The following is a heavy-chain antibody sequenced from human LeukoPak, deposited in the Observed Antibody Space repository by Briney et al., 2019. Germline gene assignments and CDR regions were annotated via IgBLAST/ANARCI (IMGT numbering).Heavy chain of an antibody. V-gene: IGHV4-30-4*08. CDR3: ARVLGNLISCGGNSEDY. CDR2: IYYSGST. D-gene: IGHD4-23*01. Sequence: SQTLSLTCTVSGGSISSGDYYWSWIRQPPGKGLEWIGYIYYSGSTYYNPSLKSRVTISVDTSKNQFSLKLSSVTAADTAVYYCARVLGNLISCGGNSEDYWGQGTLVTVSS. CDR1: GGSISSGDYY. J-gene: IGHJ4*02.